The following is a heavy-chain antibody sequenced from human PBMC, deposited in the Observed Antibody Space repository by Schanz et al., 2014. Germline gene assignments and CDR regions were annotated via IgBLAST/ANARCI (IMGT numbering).Heavy chain of an antibody. CDR3: AKDISDTSGKDDY. D-gene: IGHD3-22*01. Sequence: VQLMESGGGLVKPGGSLRLSCTASGFPFSDYFMAWIRQPPGRGLEWVSYIGNGGVTIYYADSVKGRFTISRDNSKNSLYLQMNSLRVEDSAIYYCAKDISDTSGKDDYWGQGTLVTVSS. CDR1: GFPFSDYF. J-gene: IGHJ4*02. V-gene: IGHV3-11*01. CDR2: IGNGGVTI.